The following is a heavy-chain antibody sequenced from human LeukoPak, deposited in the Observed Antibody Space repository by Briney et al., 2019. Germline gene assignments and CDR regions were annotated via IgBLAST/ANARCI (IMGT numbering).Heavy chain of an antibody. V-gene: IGHV5-51*01. J-gene: IGHJ1*01. CDR1: GYTFTSYW. Sequence: HGESLKISCKGSGYTFTSYWIGWVRQMPGKGLEWMGIIYPGDSDTRYSPSFQGQVTISADKSISTAYLQWSTLKASDTAIYYCARPDRGYFQHWGQGTLVTVSS. D-gene: IGHD1-14*01. CDR3: ARPDRGYFQH. CDR2: IYPGDSDT.